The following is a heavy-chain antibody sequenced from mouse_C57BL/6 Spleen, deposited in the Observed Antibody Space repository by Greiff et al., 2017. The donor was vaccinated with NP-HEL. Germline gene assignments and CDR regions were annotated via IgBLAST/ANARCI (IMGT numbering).Heavy chain of an antibody. J-gene: IGHJ4*01. CDR2: IYPGDGDT. D-gene: IGHD1-1*01. CDR1: GYAFSSSW. V-gene: IGHV1-82*01. CDR3: ARGGSSYYYAMDY. Sequence: VKLVESGPELVKPGASVKISCKASGYAFSSSWMNWVKQRPGKGLEWIGRIYPGDGDTNYNGKFKGKATLTADKSSSTAYMQLSSLTSEDSAVYFCARGGSSYYYAMDYWGQGTSVTVSS.